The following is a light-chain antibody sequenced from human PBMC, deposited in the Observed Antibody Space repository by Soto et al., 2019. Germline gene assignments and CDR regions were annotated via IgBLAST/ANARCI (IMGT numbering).Light chain of an antibody. Sequence: EIVLTQSPGTLSLSPGERATLSCRASQSVSSSYLAWYQQKPGQAPRLLIYDASNRATGIPARFSGSGSGTDFTLTISSLEPEDFAVYYCQQRSNWFTFGGGTKVEIK. CDR3: QQRSNWFT. J-gene: IGKJ4*01. CDR1: QSVSSSY. CDR2: DAS. V-gene: IGKV3-11*01.